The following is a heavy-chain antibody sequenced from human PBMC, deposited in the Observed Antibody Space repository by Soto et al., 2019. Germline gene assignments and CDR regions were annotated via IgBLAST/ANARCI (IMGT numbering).Heavy chain of an antibody. CDR3: ASDYGDYGWFDP. CDR1: GGTFSSYT. V-gene: IGHV1-69*02. D-gene: IGHD4-17*01. CDR2: NIPILGIA. J-gene: IGHJ5*02. Sequence: QVQLVQSGAEVKKPGSSVKVSCKASGGTFSSYTISWVRQAPGQGLEWMGRNIPILGIANSTKKFQGRVTITADKSTGTAYMELSSLRSEDMAVYYCASDYGDYGWFDPWGQGTLGTVSS.